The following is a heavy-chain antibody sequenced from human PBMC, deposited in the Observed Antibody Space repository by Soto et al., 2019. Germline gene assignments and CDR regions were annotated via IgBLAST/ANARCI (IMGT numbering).Heavy chain of an antibody. Sequence: PSETLSLTCTVSGGSISSGGYYWSWIRQHPGKGLEWIGYIYYSGSTNYNPSLKSRVTISVDTSRNQFSLKLTFVTAADTAVYYCARHAARDDYPFDYWGQGTLVTVSS. D-gene: IGHD4-17*01. CDR3: ARHAARDDYPFDY. J-gene: IGHJ4*02. CDR1: GGSISSGGYY. V-gene: IGHV4-61*08. CDR2: IYYSGST.